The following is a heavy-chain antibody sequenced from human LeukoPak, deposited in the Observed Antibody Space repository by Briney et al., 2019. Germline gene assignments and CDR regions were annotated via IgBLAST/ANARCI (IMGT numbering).Heavy chain of an antibody. J-gene: IGHJ4*02. Sequence: GGSLGLSCAASGFTFSSYGMHWVRQAPGKGLEWVAVIWYDGSNKYYADSVKGRFTISRDNSKNTLYLQMNSLRAEDTAVYYCARVSCSSTSCYPAFDYWGQGTLVTVSS. V-gene: IGHV3-33*01. CDR3: ARVSCSSTSCYPAFDY. CDR1: GFTFSSYG. CDR2: IWYDGSNK. D-gene: IGHD2-2*01.